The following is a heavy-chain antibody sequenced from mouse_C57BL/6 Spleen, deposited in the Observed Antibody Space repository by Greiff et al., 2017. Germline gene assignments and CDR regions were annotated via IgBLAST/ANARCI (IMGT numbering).Heavy chain of an antibody. D-gene: IGHD1-1*01. CDR1: GYTFTSYW. CDR3: AREGITTALEGFAY. J-gene: IGHJ3*01. CDR2: IDPSDSYT. V-gene: IGHV1-69*02. Sequence: QVQLQQSGTELVKPGASVKLSCKASGYTFTSYWMHWVKQRPGQGLEWIGVIDPSDSYTNYNQKFKGKATLTVDTSSSTAYMQLSSLTSEDSAVYYCAREGITTALEGFAYWGQGTLVTVSA.